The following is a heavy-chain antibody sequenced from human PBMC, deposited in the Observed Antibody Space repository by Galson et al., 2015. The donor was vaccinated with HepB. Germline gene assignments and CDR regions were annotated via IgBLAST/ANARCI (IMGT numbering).Heavy chain of an antibody. CDR1: GYTFTSYG. CDR2: ISAYNGNT. CDR3: ARDYYDSSGYVDAFDI. V-gene: IGHV1-18*04. Sequence: SVKVSCKASGYTFTSYGISWVRQAPGQGLEWMGWISAYNGNTNYAQKLQGRVTMTTDTSTSTAYMELRSLRSDDTAVYYCARDYYDSSGYVDAFDIWGQGTMVTVSS. J-gene: IGHJ3*02. D-gene: IGHD3-22*01.